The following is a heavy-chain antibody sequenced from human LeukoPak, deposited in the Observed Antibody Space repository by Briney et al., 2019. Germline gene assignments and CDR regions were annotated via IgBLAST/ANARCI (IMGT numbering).Heavy chain of an antibody. J-gene: IGHJ4*02. V-gene: IGHV1-46*01. CDR3: ARVPALDYGDPQGPFDY. CDR1: GYTFTSYY. Sequence: ASVKVSCKASGYTFTSYYMHWVRQAPGQGLEWMGIINPSGGSTSYAQKFQGRVTMTRDTSTSTVYMELSSLRSEDTAVYYCARVPALDYGDPQGPFDYWGPGTLVTVSS. CDR2: INPSGGST. D-gene: IGHD4-17*01.